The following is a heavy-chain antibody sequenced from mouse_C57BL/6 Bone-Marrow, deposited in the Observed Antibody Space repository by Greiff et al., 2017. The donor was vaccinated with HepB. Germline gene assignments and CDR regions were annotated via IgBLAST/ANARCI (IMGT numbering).Heavy chain of an antibody. CDR1: GYTFTSYG. CDR2: IYPRSGNT. V-gene: IGHV1-81*01. J-gene: IGHJ3*01. Sequence: VQLQQSGAELARPGASVKLSCKASGYTFTSYGISWVKQRTGQGLEWIGEIYPRSGNTYYNEKFKGKATLTADKSSSTAYMELRSLPSEDTAVYFCARLREDAARAYWGQGTLVTVSA. CDR3: ARLREDAARAY. D-gene: IGHD3-3*01.